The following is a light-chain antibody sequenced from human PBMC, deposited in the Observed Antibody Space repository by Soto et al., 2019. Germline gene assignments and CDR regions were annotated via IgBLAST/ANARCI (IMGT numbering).Light chain of an antibody. V-gene: IGKV3-20*01. J-gene: IGKJ2*01. CDR2: GAS. CDR3: QQYGSSPPT. CDR1: QSVSRSY. Sequence: EIVLTQSPGTLSLSPGERATLSCRASQSVSRSYLAWYQQKPGQAPRILIYGASSRATGIPDRFSGSGSGTAFTLTIIRLEPEDFAVYYCQQYGSSPPTFGQGTKLEI.